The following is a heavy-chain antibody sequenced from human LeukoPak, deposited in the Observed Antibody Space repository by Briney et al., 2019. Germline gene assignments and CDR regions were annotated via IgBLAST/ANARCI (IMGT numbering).Heavy chain of an antibody. Sequence: PGGSLRLSCAASGFTVSSNSMNWVRQAPGKGLEWIGEINHSGSTNYNPSLKSRVTISVDTSKNQFSLKLSSVTAADTAVYYCARGGSFSTSWFDPWGQGTLVTVSS. CDR2: INHSGST. CDR1: GFTVSSNS. V-gene: IGHV4-34*01. CDR3: ARGGSFSTSWFDP. D-gene: IGHD1-26*01. J-gene: IGHJ5*02.